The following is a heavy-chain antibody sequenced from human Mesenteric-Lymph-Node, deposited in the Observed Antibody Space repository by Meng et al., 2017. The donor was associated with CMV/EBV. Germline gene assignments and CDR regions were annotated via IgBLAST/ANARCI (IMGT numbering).Heavy chain of an antibody. CDR3: ARRLQQSQDIDY. CDR1: GFTFDDFG. D-gene: IGHD4-11*01. V-gene: IGHV3-20*01. Sequence: GGSLRLSCAASGFTFDDFGMSWVRQAPGKGLEWVSRINPNGGATGYADSVKGRFTISRDNAKNSLFLQMNSLRAEDTAWFHCARRLQQSQDIDYWGQGALVTVSS. CDR2: INPNGGAT. J-gene: IGHJ4*02.